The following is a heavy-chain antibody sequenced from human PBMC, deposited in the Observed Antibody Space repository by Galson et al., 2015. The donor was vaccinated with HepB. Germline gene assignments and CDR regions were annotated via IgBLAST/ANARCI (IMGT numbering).Heavy chain of an antibody. Sequence: SLRLSCAASGFTFSSYAMSWVRQAPGKGLEWVSAISGSGGSTYYADSVKGRFTISRDNSKSTLYLQMNSLRAEDTAVYYCAKDRGMDYYDIHDAFDIWGQGTMVTVSS. CDR1: GFTFSSYA. V-gene: IGHV3-23*01. CDR2: ISGSGGST. CDR3: AKDRGMDYYDIHDAFDI. J-gene: IGHJ3*02. D-gene: IGHD3-22*01.